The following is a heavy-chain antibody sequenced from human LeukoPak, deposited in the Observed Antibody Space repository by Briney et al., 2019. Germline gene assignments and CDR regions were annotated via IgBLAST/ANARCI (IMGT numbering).Heavy chain of an antibody. J-gene: IGHJ3*02. CDR1: GFTFSSYA. Sequence: PGGSLRLSCAASGFTFSSYAMSWVRQAPGKGLEWVSAISGSGGSTYYADSVKGRFTISRDNSKNTLYLQMNSLRAEDTAVYYCAKDRSYYYDSSGYYLDAFDIWGQGTMVTVSS. CDR3: AKDRSYYYDSSGYYLDAFDI. V-gene: IGHV3-23*01. D-gene: IGHD3-22*01. CDR2: ISGSGGST.